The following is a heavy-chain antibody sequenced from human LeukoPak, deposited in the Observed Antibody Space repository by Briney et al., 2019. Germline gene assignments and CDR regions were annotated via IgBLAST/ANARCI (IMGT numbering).Heavy chain of an antibody. J-gene: IGHJ6*02. CDR2: IYYSGNT. V-gene: IGHV4-30-4*01. CDR3: ARDQNKYDSSGYYYYQYGMDV. D-gene: IGHD3-22*01. CDR1: GGSISSGDYY. Sequence: SETLSLTCTVSGGSISSGDYYWTWIRQHPGKGLEWIGYIYYSGNTHYNPSLKSRVSISVDTAKNQFSLNLSSVTAADTAVYYCARDQNKYDSSGYYYYQYGMDVWGQGTTVTVSS.